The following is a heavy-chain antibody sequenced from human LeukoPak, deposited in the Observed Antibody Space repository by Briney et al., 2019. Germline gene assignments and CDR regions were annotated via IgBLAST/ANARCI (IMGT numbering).Heavy chain of an antibody. CDR3: ARLGVSAGAEGWFGP. D-gene: IGHD6-13*01. CDR2: INPNSGGT. J-gene: IGHJ5*02. Sequence: ASVKVSCKASGYTFSDYYMHWVRQAPGQGLEWMGWINPNSGGTNYAQKFQGRVTMTRDTSISTAYMELSRLRSDDTAVYYCARLGVSAGAEGWFGPWGQGTLVTVSS. V-gene: IGHV1-2*02. CDR1: GYTFSDYY.